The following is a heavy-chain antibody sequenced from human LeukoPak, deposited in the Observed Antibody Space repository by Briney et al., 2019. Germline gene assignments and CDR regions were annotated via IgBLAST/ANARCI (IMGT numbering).Heavy chain of an antibody. Sequence: GGSLRLSCAASGFTFSSYGMHWVRQAPGKGLEWLAQISHDGSSKYYADSVKGRFSISRDNSENTLYLQLNSLRVEDTAVYHCAKEVYFGSGSFLDYWGQGILVTVSS. CDR1: GFTFSSYG. D-gene: IGHD3-10*01. CDR2: ISHDGSSK. CDR3: AKEVYFGSGSFLDY. V-gene: IGHV3-30*18. J-gene: IGHJ4*02.